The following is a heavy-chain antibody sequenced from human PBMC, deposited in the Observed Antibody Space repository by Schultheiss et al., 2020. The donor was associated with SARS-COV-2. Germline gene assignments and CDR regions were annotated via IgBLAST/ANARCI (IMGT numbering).Heavy chain of an antibody. CDR3: AREGDTAMVTPYYYYYMDV. CDR1: GYSISSGYY. Sequence: LSLTCAVSGYSISSGYYWGWIRQPPGKGLEWVSYISSSSSTIYYADSVKGRFTISRDNSKNTLYLQMNSLRAEDTAVYYCAREGDTAMVTPYYYYYMDVWGKGTTVTVSS. J-gene: IGHJ6*03. CDR2: ISSSSSTI. D-gene: IGHD5-18*01. V-gene: IGHV3-11*04.